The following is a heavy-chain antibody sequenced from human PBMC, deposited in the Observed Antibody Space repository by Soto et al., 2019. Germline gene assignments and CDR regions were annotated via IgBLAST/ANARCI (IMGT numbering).Heavy chain of an antibody. CDR3: ARAVGYSGYDFAFDI. D-gene: IGHD5-12*01. CDR2: IYTSGST. CDR1: GGSISSYY. V-gene: IGHV4-4*07. J-gene: IGHJ3*02. Sequence: TVSGGSISSYYWSWIRQPAGKGLEWIGRIYTSGSTNYNPSLKSRVTMSVDTSKNQFSLKLSSVTAADTAVYYCARAVGYSGYDFAFDIWGQGTMVTVSS.